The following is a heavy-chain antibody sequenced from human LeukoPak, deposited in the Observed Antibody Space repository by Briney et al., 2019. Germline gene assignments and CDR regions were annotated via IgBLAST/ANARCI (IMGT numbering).Heavy chain of an antibody. CDR2: ITNDGSST. V-gene: IGHV3-74*01. CDR3: ARVSPPSGGWYAFDY. CDR1: GLTFSSHW. J-gene: IGHJ4*02. Sequence: PGGSLRLSCAASGLTFSSHWMHWVRQAPGKGLVWVSRITNDGSSTTYADSVKGRFTISRDNAKNSLYLQMNSLRAEDTAVYYCARVSPPSGGWYAFDYWGQGTLVTVSS. D-gene: IGHD6-19*01.